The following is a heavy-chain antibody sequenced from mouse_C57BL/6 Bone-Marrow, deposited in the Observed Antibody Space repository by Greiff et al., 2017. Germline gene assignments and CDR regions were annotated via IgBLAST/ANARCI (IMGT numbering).Heavy chain of an antibody. V-gene: IGHV2-3*01. D-gene: IGHD1-1*01. Sequence: QVQLKQSGPGLVAPSQSLSITCTVSGFSLTSYGVSWVRQPPGKGLEWLGVIWGDGSTNYHSALISRLSISKDNSKGHVFLKRNSLQTDETASYDRARATVVRYAMDYWGQGTSVTVSS. CDR1: GFSLTSYG. CDR3: ARATVVRYAMDY. CDR2: IWGDGST. J-gene: IGHJ4*01.